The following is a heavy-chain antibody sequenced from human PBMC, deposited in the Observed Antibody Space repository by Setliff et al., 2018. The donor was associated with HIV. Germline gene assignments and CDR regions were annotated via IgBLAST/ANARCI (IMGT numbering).Heavy chain of an antibody. CDR3: ARGQYGDELFDY. Sequence: ASVKVSCKASGYTFTNYGITWVRQAPGHGLEWMGWLASCNDDANYAQNLQGRVTMTTDKSTSTAYMELRSLRSDDTAVYYCARGQYGDELFDYWGQGTLVTVSS. J-gene: IGHJ4*02. CDR1: GYTFTNYG. V-gene: IGHV1-18*01. CDR2: LASCNDDA. D-gene: IGHD4-17*01.